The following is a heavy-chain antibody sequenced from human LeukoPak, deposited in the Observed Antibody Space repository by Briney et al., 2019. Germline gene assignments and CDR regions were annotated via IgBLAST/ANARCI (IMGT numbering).Heavy chain of an antibody. CDR3: AKDIMSEFDY. CDR2: ISGDGGST. Sequence: GGSVRLSCAASGFTFDDYAMHWVRQAPGKGLEWVSLISGDGGSTYYADSVRGRFTISRDNSKNSLYLQMNSLRTEDTALYYCAKDIMSEFDYWGQGTLVTVSS. D-gene: IGHD2-8*01. V-gene: IGHV3-43*02. J-gene: IGHJ4*02. CDR1: GFTFDDYA.